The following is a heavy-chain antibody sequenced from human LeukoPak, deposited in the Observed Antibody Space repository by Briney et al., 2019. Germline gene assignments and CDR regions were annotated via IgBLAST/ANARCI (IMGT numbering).Heavy chain of an antibody. V-gene: IGHV4-39*01. J-gene: IGHJ4*02. CDR1: GGSISSSSYY. D-gene: IGHD3-10*01. CDR3: ARITMVRGVIITGTTGSYYFDY. Sequence: SETLSLTCTVSGGSISSSSYYWGWIRQPPGKGLEWIGSIYYSGSAYYNPSLKSRVTISVDTSKNQFSLKLSSVTAADTAVYYCARITMVRGVIITGTTGSYYFDYWGQGTLATVSS. CDR2: IYYSGSA.